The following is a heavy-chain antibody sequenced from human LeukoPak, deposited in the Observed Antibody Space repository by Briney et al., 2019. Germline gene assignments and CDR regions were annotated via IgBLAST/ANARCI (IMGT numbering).Heavy chain of an antibody. CDR2: INHSGST. J-gene: IGHJ4*02. CDR1: GGSISSGSYY. CDR3: ARHRGISGSYYPGKATRYFDY. D-gene: IGHD1-26*01. V-gene: IGHV4-39*01. Sequence: SETLSLTCTVSGGSISSGSYYWSWIRQPPGKGLEWIGEINHSGSTNYNPSLKSRVTISVDTSKNQFSLKLSSVTAADTAVYYCARHRGISGSYYPGKATRYFDYWGQGTLVTVSS.